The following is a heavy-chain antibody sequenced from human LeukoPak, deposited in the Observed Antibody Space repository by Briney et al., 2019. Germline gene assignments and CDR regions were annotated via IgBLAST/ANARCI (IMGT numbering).Heavy chain of an antibody. V-gene: IGHV3-30*02. CDR1: GFTFSNYG. CDR3: AKDCSTSGTGYYYYYIDV. CDR2: IQIDGSDK. J-gene: IGHJ6*03. Sequence: PGGSLRLSCAASGFTFSNYGIHWVRQAPGKGLVWVAFIQIDGSDKSHADSVKGRFTISRDNSENTLHLQMNSLRPEDTAGYYCAKDCSTSGTGYYYYYIDVWGKGTTVTVSS. D-gene: IGHD2-2*01.